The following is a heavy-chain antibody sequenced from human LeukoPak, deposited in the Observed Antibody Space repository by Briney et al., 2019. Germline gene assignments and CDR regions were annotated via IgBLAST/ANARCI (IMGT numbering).Heavy chain of an antibody. Sequence: PGRSLRLSCAASGFTFNSYGMHWVRQAPGKGLEWVAVISYDGSNKYYADSVKGRFTISRDNSKNTLYLQMNSLRAEDTAVYYCAKEIGGSWGGDLDYWGQGTLVTVSS. CDR1: GFTFNSYG. J-gene: IGHJ4*02. CDR3: AKEIGGSWGGDLDY. CDR2: ISYDGSNK. V-gene: IGHV3-30*18. D-gene: IGHD1-26*01.